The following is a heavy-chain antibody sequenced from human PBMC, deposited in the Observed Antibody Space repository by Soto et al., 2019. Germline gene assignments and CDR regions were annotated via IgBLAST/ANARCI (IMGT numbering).Heavy chain of an antibody. J-gene: IGHJ3*02. CDR2: ISGSGGST. V-gene: IGHV3-23*01. CDR3: AKLVLGGIMGRCSGGSCPGRCAFDI. D-gene: IGHD2-15*01. Sequence: GGSLRLSCAASGLTFSSHAMSWVGQAAGMGLAWVSAISGSGGSTYYAGSVKGRFTISRDNSKNALYLQMNSLRAEDTAVYYCAKLVLGGIMGRCSGGSCPGRCAFDIWGQGTMVTVSS. CDR1: GLTFSSHA.